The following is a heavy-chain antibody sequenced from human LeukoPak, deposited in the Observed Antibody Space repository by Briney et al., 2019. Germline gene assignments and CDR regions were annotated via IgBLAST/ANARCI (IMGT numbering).Heavy chain of an antibody. D-gene: IGHD6-19*01. CDR2: ISGSGGST. CDR1: GFTFGSYA. V-gene: IGHV3-23*01. Sequence: GGSLRLSCAASGFTFGSYAMSWVRQAPGKGLEWVSAISGSGGSTYYADSVKGRFTISRDNSKNTLYLQMNSLGAEDTAVYYCAKGVWQWLVPGAFDIWGQGTMVTVSS. J-gene: IGHJ3*02. CDR3: AKGVWQWLVPGAFDI.